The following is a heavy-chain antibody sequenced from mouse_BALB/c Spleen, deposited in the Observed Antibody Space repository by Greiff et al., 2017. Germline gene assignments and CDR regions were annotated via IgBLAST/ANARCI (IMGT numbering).Heavy chain of an antibody. CDR2: ISPGNGDI. V-gene: IGHV1S53*02. CDR3: KSSSQFAY. CDR1: GYTFTDYA. D-gene: IGHD6-1*01. J-gene: IGHJ3*01. Sequence: VQLQQPGAELVRPGASVKLSCKASGYTFTDYAIHWVKQKPEQGLEWIGYISPGNGDIKYNEKFKGKATLTADKSSSTAYMQLNSLTSEDSAVYFCKSSSQFAYWGQGTLVTVSA.